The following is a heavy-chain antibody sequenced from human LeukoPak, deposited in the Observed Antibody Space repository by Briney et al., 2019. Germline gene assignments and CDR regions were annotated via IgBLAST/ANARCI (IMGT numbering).Heavy chain of an antibody. V-gene: IGHV4-30-4*01. CDR3: ARDMAVVAGRFDP. CDR1: GGSISSGDYY. D-gene: IGHD2-15*01. Sequence: SETLSLTCTVSGGSISSGDYYWSWIRQPPGKGLEWIGYIYYSGSTYYNPSLKSRVTISVDTSKNQFSLKLSSVTAADTAVYYCARDMAVVAGRFDPWGQGTLVTVSS. CDR2: IYYSGST. J-gene: IGHJ5*02.